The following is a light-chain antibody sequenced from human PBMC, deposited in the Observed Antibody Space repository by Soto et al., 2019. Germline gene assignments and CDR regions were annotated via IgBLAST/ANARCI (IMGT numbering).Light chain of an antibody. Sequence: DMNMTRSPSTGSASVLDIVTMTFRASQSISSWLAWYQQKPGKAPKLLIYDASSLESGVPSRFSGSGSGTEFTLTISSLQPDDFATYYCQQYNSYSPKWTFGQGTKVDIK. J-gene: IGKJ1*01. CDR2: DAS. CDR3: QQYNSYSPKWT. V-gene: IGKV1-5*01. CDR1: QSISSW.